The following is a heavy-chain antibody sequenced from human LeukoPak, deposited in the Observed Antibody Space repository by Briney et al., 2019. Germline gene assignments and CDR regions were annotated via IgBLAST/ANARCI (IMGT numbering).Heavy chain of an antibody. CDR2: ISAYNGNT. Sequence: VASVKVSCKASGYTFVDYYLYWVRQAPGQGLEWMGWISAYNGNTNYAQKLQGRVTMATDTSTSTAYMELRSLRSDDTAVYYCARAEQWLTTETDYWGQGTLVTVSS. D-gene: IGHD6-19*01. V-gene: IGHV1-18*04. CDR3: ARAEQWLTTETDY. J-gene: IGHJ4*02. CDR1: GYTFVDYY.